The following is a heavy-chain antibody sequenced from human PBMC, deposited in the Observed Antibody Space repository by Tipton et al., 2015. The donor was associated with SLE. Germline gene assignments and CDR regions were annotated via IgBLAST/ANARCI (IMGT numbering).Heavy chain of an antibody. CDR1: DASISTYF. Sequence: TLSLTCTVSDASISTYFWGWIRQPPGKGLEWIGSIYYSGSTNYNPSLKSRVTISVDTSKNQFSLKLSSVTAADTAVYYCARLFSPTPYGDHVYFDYWGQGTLVTVSS. D-gene: IGHD4-17*01. J-gene: IGHJ4*02. CDR2: IYYSGST. V-gene: IGHV4-59*08. CDR3: ARLFSPTPYGDHVYFDY.